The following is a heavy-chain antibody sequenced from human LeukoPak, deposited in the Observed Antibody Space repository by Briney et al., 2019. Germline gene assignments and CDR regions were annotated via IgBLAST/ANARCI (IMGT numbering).Heavy chain of an antibody. J-gene: IGHJ6*02. Sequence: SETLSLTCTVSGGSVSSNSFYWTWIRQPPGKGLEWIGYIYYSGNSNYNPSLKSRVTITVDTSKNQFSLKLSSVTAADTAVYYCAREVYYYDSSVDSYYYYGMDVWGQGTTVTVSS. D-gene: IGHD3-22*01. CDR2: IYYSGNS. CDR1: GGSVSSNSFY. V-gene: IGHV4-61*01. CDR3: AREVYYYDSSVDSYYYYGMDV.